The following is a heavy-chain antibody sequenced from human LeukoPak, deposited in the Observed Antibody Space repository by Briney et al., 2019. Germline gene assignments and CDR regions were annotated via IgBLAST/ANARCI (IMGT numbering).Heavy chain of an antibody. CDR1: GDSMRSYY. V-gene: IGHV4-59*01. CDR2: IDDRGDS. Sequence: SETLSLTCTVSGDSMRSYYWSWIRQAPGKGLEWLGHIDDRGDSNYNPSLKCRGSISVDTSKNQFSLKLRSVTAADTAVYYCARDSRYDSGWFDDGMDVWGPGTTVTVSS. D-gene: IGHD6-13*01. J-gene: IGHJ6*02. CDR3: ARDSRYDSGWFDDGMDV.